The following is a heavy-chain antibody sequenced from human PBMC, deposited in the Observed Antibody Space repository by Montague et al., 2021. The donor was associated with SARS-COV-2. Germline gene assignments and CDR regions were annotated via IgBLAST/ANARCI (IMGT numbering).Heavy chain of an antibody. V-gene: IGHV3-33*01. CDR1: GLTFNRHG. D-gene: IGHD3-16*01. Sequence: SLRLSCAASGLTFNRHGMPWVRQAPGKGLEWVAVIWYDGSKRFYSDSVRGRFTISRDNSKNTVYLQMNSLSVEDTAVYYCASAYHDYGLDNWGQGTLVTVSS. CDR2: IWYDGSKR. CDR3: ASAYHDYGLDN. J-gene: IGHJ4*02.